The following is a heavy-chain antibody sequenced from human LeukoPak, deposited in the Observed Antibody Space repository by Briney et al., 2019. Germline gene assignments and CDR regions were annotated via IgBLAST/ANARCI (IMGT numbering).Heavy chain of an antibody. CDR2: ISGSGGST. V-gene: IGHV3-23*01. J-gene: IGHJ4*02. CDR3: AKSLAYYDFWSGYFPTTDY. D-gene: IGHD3-3*01. CDR1: GFTFGDYA. Sequence: GGSLRLSCTASGFTFGDYAMSWFRQAPGKGLEWVSAISGSGGSTYYADSVKGRFTISRDNSKNTLYLQMNSLRAEDTAVYYCAKSLAYYDFWSGYFPTTDYWGQGTLVTVSS.